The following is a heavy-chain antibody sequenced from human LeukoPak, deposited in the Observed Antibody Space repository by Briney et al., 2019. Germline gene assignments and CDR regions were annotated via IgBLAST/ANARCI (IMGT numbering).Heavy chain of an antibody. J-gene: IGHJ4*02. CDR2: ISSSSSYI. V-gene: IGHV3-21*01. CDR3: AREAPNWAFDY. D-gene: IGHD7-27*01. CDR1: GFTFSSYS. Sequence: PGGSLRLSCAASGFTFSSYSMNWVRQAPGKGLEWVSAISSSSSYIYYADSVKGRFTISRDNAKNSLYLQMNSLRAEDTAVYYCAREAPNWAFDYWGQGTLVTVSS.